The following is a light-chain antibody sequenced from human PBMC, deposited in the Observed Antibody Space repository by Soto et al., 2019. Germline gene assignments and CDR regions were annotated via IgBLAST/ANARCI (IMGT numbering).Light chain of an antibody. CDR2: GPY. CDR3: QQYNNWPPFT. J-gene: IGKJ3*01. CDR1: QSVSST. Sequence: EVVMTQSPSTLSVSPGERATLSCRASQSVSSTLAWYQKKPGQAPRLLIYGPYTRAFDIPARFSGSGSGTEFTLTISSLQSEDFAVYYCQQYNNWPPFTFGPGTRLDIK. V-gene: IGKV3-15*01.